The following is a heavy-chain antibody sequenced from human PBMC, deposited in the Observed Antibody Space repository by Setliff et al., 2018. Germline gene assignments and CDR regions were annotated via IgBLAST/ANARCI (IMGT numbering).Heavy chain of an antibody. CDR2: IHSSGNT. Sequence: PSETLSLTCNVSGGSISTYYWSWIRQPAGKGLEWIGRIHSSGNTNYKPSLKSRVTMSVDTTKNQFSLKLSSVTAADTAVYYCARAGAIQGGFDIWGQGTTGTVSS. CDR1: GGSISTYY. V-gene: IGHV4-4*07. J-gene: IGHJ3*02. CDR3: ARAGAIQGGFDI. D-gene: IGHD7-27*01.